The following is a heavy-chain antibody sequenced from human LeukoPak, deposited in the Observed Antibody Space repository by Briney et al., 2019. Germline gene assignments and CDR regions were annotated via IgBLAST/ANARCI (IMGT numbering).Heavy chain of an antibody. CDR1: GYTFTGYC. Sequence: HWASVKVSCKASGYTFTGYCMHWVRQAPGQGLEWMGWINPNSGGTNYAQKFQGRVTMTRDTSISTAYMELSRLRSDDTAVYYCARSGCSSTSCRYNWFDPWGQGTLVTVSS. CDR2: INPNSGGT. J-gene: IGHJ5*02. V-gene: IGHV1-2*02. CDR3: ARSGCSSTSCRYNWFDP. D-gene: IGHD2-2*01.